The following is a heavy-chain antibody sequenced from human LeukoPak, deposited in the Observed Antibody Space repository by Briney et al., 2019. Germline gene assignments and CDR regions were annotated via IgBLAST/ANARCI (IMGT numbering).Heavy chain of an antibody. J-gene: IGHJ4*02. D-gene: IGHD6-6*01. CDR1: GYTFTGYY. V-gene: IGHV1-2*02. Sequence: ASVKVSCKASGYTFTGYYMHWVRQAPGQGLEWMGWINPNSGGTNYAQKFQGRVTMIRDTSISTAYMELSRLRSDDTAVYYCARSLYRAPIADRLPLVDYWGQGTLVTVSS. CDR3: ARSLYRAPIADRLPLVDY. CDR2: INPNSGGT.